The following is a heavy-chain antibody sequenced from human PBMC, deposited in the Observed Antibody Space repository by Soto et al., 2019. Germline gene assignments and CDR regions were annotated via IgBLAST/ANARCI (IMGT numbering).Heavy chain of an antibody. CDR2: TSYDGSNN. D-gene: IGHD1-1*01. Sequence: QVQLVESGGGVVQPGTSLRLSCVGSGFTFRSYVIHWVRQAPGKGLEWVALTSYDGSNNFYGDSVKGRFTISRDNSRNTVELQMHSLRLEDTALYCCARCGTTGGLDVWGQGPLVSVSS. CDR1: GFTFRSYV. CDR3: ARCGTTGGLDV. J-gene: IGHJ4*02. V-gene: IGHV3-33*05.